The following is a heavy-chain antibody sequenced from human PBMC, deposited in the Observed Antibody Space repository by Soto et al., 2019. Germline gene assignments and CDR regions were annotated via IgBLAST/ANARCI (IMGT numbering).Heavy chain of an antibody. V-gene: IGHV3-30*18. CDR2: ISYDGSNK. CDR1: GFTFSSYV. D-gene: IGHD3-10*01. J-gene: IGHJ6*02. CDR3: AKDRYPVVLLWFGEQYYGEEGMDV. Sequence: GGSLRLSCAASGFTFSSYVMHWVRQAPGKGLERVAVISYDGSNKYYADSVKGRFTISRDNSKNTLYLQMNSLRAEDTALYYCAKDRYPVVLLWFGEQYYGEEGMDVWGQGTTVTVSS.